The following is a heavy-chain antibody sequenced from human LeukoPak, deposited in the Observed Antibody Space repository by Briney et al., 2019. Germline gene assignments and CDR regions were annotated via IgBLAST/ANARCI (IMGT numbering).Heavy chain of an antibody. D-gene: IGHD3/OR15-3a*01. Sequence: SQTFSLTCAISGDSVSSNSAAWNWIRQSPSRGLEWLGRTYYRSKWYNDYAVSVKSRITINPDTSKNQFSLQLNSVTPEDTAVYYCARGLRSSSGTRSYYYGMDVWGQGTTVTVSS. J-gene: IGHJ6*02. CDR2: TYYRSKWYN. V-gene: IGHV6-1*01. CDR3: ARGLRSSSGTRSYYYGMDV. CDR1: GDSVSSNSAA.